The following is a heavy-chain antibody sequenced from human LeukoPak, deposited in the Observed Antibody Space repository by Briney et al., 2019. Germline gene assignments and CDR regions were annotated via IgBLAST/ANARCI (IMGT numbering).Heavy chain of an antibody. CDR3: ARHLYSSSSRAFDI. J-gene: IGHJ3*02. CDR1: GGSISSSSYY. Sequence: SETLSLTCTVSGGSISSSSYYWGWIRQPPGKGLEWIGSIYYSGSTYYNPSLKSRVTISVDTSKNQFSLKLSSVTAADTAVYYCARHLYSSSSRAFDIWGQGTMVTASS. V-gene: IGHV4-39*01. CDR2: IYYSGST. D-gene: IGHD6-13*01.